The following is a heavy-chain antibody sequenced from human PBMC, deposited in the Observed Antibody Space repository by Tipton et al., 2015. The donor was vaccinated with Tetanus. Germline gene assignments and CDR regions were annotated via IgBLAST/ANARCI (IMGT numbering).Heavy chain of an antibody. CDR1: GFTFSNLP. J-gene: IGHJ4*02. CDR2: ISGSGGSI. CDR3: TKGAPGFCSGGSCYSSDS. V-gene: IGHV3-23*01. Sequence: SLRLSCAGFGFTFSNLPMSWVRQGPGKGLEWVSSISGSGGSIFYADSVKGRFTVSRDNSKNTLFLQMNSLSAEDTDVYYCTKGAPGFCSGGSCYSSDSWGQGTLVTVSS. D-gene: IGHD2-15*01.